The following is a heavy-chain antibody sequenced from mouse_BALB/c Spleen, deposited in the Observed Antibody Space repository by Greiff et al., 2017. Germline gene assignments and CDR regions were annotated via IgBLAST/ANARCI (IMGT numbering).Heavy chain of an antibody. CDR1: GFTFTDYY. D-gene: IGHD3-2*01. V-gene: IGHV7-3*02. Sequence: EVHLVESGGGLVQPGGSLRLSCATSGFTFTDYYMSWVRQPPGKALEWLGFIRNKANGYTTEYSASVKGRFTISRDNSQSILYLQMNTLRAEDSATYYCARPPTARANAWFAYWGQGTLVTVSA. CDR3: ARPPTARANAWFAY. J-gene: IGHJ3*01. CDR2: IRNKANGYTT.